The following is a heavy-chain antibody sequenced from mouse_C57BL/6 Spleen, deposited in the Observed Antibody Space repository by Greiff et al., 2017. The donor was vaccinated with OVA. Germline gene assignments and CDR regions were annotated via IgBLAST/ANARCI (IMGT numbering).Heavy chain of an antibody. CDR2: IDPANGNT. J-gene: IGHJ2*01. CDR1: GFNIKNTY. Sequence: VQLKQSVAELVRPGASVKLSCTASGFNIKNTYMHWVKQRPEQGLEWIGRIDPANGNTKYAPKFQGKATITADTSSNTAYLQLSSLTSEDTAIYYCARDFSIYYYGSSYDYFDYWGQGTTLTVSS. D-gene: IGHD1-1*01. CDR3: ARDFSIYYYGSSYDYFDY. V-gene: IGHV14-3*01.